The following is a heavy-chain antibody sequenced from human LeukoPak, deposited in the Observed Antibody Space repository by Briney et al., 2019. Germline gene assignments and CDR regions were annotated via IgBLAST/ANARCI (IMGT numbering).Heavy chain of an antibody. V-gene: IGHV4-38-2*01. CDR3: ASHSGGTKRDPFDY. J-gene: IGHJ4*02. Sequence: SETLSLTCAVSGYSISSGYYWGWIRQPPGKGLEWIGSIYHSGSTYYNPSLKSRVTISVDTSKNQFSLKLSSVTAADTAVYYCASHSGGTKRDPFDYWGQGTLVTVSS. D-gene: IGHD1-1*01. CDR1: GYSISSGYY. CDR2: IYHSGST.